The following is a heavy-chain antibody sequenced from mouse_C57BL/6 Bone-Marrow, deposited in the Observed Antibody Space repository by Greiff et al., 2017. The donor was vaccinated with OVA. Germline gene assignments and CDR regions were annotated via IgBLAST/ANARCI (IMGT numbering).Heavy chain of an antibody. D-gene: IGHD1-1*01. Sequence: VQVVESGAELMKPGASVKLSCKATGYTFTGYWIEWVKQRPGHGLEWIGEILPGSGSTNYNEKFKGKATFTADTSSNTAYMQLSSLTTEDSAIYDCAGDGTDYYGSSPSDYWGQGTTLTVSS. V-gene: IGHV1-9*01. CDR3: AGDGTDYYGSSPSDY. CDR2: ILPGSGST. J-gene: IGHJ2*01. CDR1: GYTFTGYW.